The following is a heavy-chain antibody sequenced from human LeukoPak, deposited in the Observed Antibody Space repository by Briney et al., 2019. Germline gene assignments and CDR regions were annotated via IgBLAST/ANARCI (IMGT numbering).Heavy chain of an antibody. Sequence: PGGSLRLSCAASGFTFSNYAMSWVRQAPGKGLEWVSSISDSGGSTYYADSVKGRFTISRDNAKNSLYLQMNSLRAEDTAVYYCARFRTVRGVILFSHGVSDYWGQGTLLTVSS. V-gene: IGHV3-23*01. D-gene: IGHD3-10*01. CDR1: GFTFSNYA. CDR3: ARFRTVRGVILFSHGVSDY. CDR2: ISDSGGST. J-gene: IGHJ4*02.